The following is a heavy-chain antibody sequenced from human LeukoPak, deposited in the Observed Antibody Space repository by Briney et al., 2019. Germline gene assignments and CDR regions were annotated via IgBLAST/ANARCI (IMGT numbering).Heavy chain of an antibody. CDR1: AYTFSTSW. CDR2: IFPLDSDT. J-gene: IGHJ3*02. Sequence: GESLKISCKGSAYTFSTSWIAWVRQMPGKGLEWMGIIFPLDSDTRYSPSFQGQVTISADKSISTAYLQWSSLKASDSAMYYCGRIPAAGSLKGSFDIWGQGTMVTVSS. D-gene: IGHD6-13*01. CDR3: GRIPAAGSLKGSFDI. V-gene: IGHV5-51*01.